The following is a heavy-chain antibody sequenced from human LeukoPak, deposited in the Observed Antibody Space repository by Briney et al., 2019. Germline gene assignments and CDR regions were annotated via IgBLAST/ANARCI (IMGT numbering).Heavy chain of an antibody. Sequence: PGGSLRLSCAASGFTFDSYAMSWVRQAPGKGLEWVSSIRVSGGSTYYADSVKGRFTISRDNFKNTLYLQMNSLRAEDTAVYYCAKARSSSHFYHSGGYYYAPFDYWGQGTLVAVSS. CDR2: IRVSGGST. V-gene: IGHV3-23*01. CDR1: GFTFDSYA. CDR3: AKARSSSHFYHSGGYYYAPFDY. J-gene: IGHJ4*02. D-gene: IGHD3-22*01.